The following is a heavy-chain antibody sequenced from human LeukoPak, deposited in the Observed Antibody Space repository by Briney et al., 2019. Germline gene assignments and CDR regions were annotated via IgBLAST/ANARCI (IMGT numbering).Heavy chain of an antibody. CDR1: GFTFSSYA. CDR2: ISGSGGST. CDR3: AKAIQTPWIEYYYDSSGYARY. D-gene: IGHD3-22*01. V-gene: IGHV3-23*01. Sequence: GGSLRLSCAASGFTFSSYAMSWVRQAPGKGLEWVSAISGSGGSTYYADSVKGRFTISRDNSKNTLYLQVNSLRAEDTAVYYCAKAIQTPWIEYYYDSSGYARYWGQGTLVTVSS. J-gene: IGHJ4*02.